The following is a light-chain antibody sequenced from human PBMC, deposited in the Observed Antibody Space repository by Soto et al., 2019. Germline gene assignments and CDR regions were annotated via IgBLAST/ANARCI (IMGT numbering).Light chain of an antibody. CDR3: QHSYTVPIA. CDR2: AAS. Sequence: DIQMTQSPSSLSASVGDGVTITCRASQDIIRHLNWYQHKPGRAPRLLIYAASTLQSGVPSRFTGSGSGTEFTLTISGLQPEDFATYYCQHSYTVPIAFSQGTRLDIK. V-gene: IGKV1-39*01. J-gene: IGKJ5*01. CDR1: QDIIRH.